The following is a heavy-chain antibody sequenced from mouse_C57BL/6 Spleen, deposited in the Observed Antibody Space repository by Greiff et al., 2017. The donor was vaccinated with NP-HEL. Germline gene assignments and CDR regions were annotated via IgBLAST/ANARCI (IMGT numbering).Heavy chain of an antibody. D-gene: IGHD1-1*01. J-gene: IGHJ4*01. CDR1: GYTFTSYW. CDR2: IDPNSGGT. V-gene: IGHV1-72*01. CDR3: ASGPITTVVAPYAMDY. Sequence: QVQLQQPGAELVKPGASVKLSCKASGYTFTSYWMHWVKQRPGRGLEWIGRIDPNSGGTKYNEKFKSKATLTVDKPSSTAYMQLSSLTSEDSAVYYCASGPITTVVAPYAMDYWGQGTSVTVSS.